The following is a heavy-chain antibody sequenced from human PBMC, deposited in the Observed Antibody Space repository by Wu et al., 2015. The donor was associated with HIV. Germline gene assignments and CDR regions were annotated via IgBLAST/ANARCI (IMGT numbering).Heavy chain of an antibody. D-gene: IGHD2-15*01. J-gene: IGHJ4*02. CDR1: GYTFTNYG. V-gene: IGHV1-46*01. Sequence: QVQLVQSGAEVKKPGASVKVSCKASGYTFTNYGLNWVRQAPGQGLEWMAVINPSDGSTSYSERFQGRVTLTRDTSISTAYMELSRLRSDDTAVYYCARGAAFRAELDYWGQGTMVTVSS. CDR3: ARGAAFRAELDY. CDR2: INPSDGST.